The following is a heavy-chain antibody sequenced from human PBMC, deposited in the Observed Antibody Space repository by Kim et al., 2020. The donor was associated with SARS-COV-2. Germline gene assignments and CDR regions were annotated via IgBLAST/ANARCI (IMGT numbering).Heavy chain of an antibody. D-gene: IGHD6-13*01. Sequence: SETLSLTCAVYGGSFSGYYWSWIRQPPGKGLEWIGDVNHSGSTNYNPSLKSRVTISVDTSKNQFSLKLGSVTAADTAVYYCARGKYSSSWYGHRNWFDPWGQGTLVTVSS. CDR2: VNHSGST. J-gene: IGHJ5*02. V-gene: IGHV4-34*01. CDR3: ARGKYSSSWYGHRNWFDP. CDR1: GGSFSGYY.